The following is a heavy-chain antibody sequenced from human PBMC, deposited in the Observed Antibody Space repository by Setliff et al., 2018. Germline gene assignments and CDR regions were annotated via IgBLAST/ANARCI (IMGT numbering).Heavy chain of an antibody. CDR3: ARNPDFLQYSFDL. CDR1: GGSISNGTFY. V-gene: IGHV4-39*07. CDR2: INYHGSIFHDGTTHST. J-gene: IGHJ2*01. Sequence: ETLSLTCTVSGGSISNGTFYWGWIRQPPGKGLEWIGSINYHGSIFHDGTTHSTYYNPSLKSRVTISIDTSKSQFSLKLSSVTAADMALYYCARNPDFLQYSFDLWGRGTLVTVSS. D-gene: IGHD3-3*01.